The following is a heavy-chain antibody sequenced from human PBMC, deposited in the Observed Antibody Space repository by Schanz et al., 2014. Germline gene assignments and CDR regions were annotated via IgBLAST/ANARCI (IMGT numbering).Heavy chain of an antibody. CDR3: ARGASALVRGAMTASYCFFDL. CDR1: GGSINNFY. J-gene: IGHJ2*01. CDR2: IYSGRIP. Sequence: QVQLQESGPGLVKPSETLSLTSSVSGGSINNFYWGWIRQSPGKGLEWIGYIYSGRIPTYNPPLKSRVSLTAESTMTQFSLKFTTTASGDVTVQYCARGASALVRGAMTASYCFFDLWGRGTLVTVSP. D-gene: IGHD3-10*01. V-gene: IGHV4-59*08.